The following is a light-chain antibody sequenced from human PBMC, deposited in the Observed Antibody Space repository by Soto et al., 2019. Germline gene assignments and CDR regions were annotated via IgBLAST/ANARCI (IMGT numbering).Light chain of an antibody. CDR3: SSHTSSSTRV. Sequence: QSALTQPASVSGSPGQSITISCTGTSSDAGGYKYVSWYQHHPGKAPKLVIYEVSNRPSGVSNRFSGSKSGNTASLTISGLQAEDEADYYCSSHTSSSTRVFGGGTKVTVL. CDR2: EVS. J-gene: IGLJ2*01. CDR1: SSDAGGYKY. V-gene: IGLV2-14*01.